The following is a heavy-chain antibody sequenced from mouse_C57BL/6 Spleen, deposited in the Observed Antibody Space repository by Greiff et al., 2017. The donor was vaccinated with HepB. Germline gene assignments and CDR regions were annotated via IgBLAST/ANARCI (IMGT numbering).Heavy chain of an antibody. CDR2: ISYDGSN. D-gene: IGHD2-4*01. J-gene: IGHJ2*01. V-gene: IGHV3-6*01. CDR1: GYSITSGYY. Sequence: VQLQQSGPGLVKPSQSLSLTCSVTGYSITSGYYWNWIRQFPGTKLEWMGYISYDGSNNYNPSLKNRISITRDTAKNQFFLKLNSVTTEDTATYYCARGDDYDYFDYWGQGTTLTVSS. CDR3: ARGDDYDYFDY.